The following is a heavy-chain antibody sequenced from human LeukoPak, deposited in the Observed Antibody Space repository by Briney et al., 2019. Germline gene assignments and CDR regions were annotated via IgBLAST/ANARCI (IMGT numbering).Heavy chain of an antibody. CDR3: ARGKIYDILTGYGGALDY. CDR2: INAGNGNT. D-gene: IGHD3-9*01. Sequence: ASVKASCKASGYTFTSYAMHWVRQAPGQRLEWMGWINAGNGNTKYSQKFQGRVTITRDTSASTAYMELSSLRSEDTAVYYCARGKIYDILTGYGGALDYWGQGTLVTVSS. CDR1: GYTFTSYA. V-gene: IGHV1-3*01. J-gene: IGHJ4*02.